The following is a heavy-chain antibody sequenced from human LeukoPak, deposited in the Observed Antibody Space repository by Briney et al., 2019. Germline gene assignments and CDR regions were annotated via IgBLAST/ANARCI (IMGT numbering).Heavy chain of an antibody. J-gene: IGHJ4*02. V-gene: IGHV3-30*18. Sequence: GGSLRLSCAASGFTFSSYGMHWVRQAPGKGLEWVAVISYDGSNKYYADSVKGRFTISRDNSKNTLYLQMNSLRAEDTAVYYCAKLEDVGYWGQGTLVTVSS. D-gene: IGHD1-1*01. CDR1: GFTFSSYG. CDR3: AKLEDVGY. CDR2: ISYDGSNK.